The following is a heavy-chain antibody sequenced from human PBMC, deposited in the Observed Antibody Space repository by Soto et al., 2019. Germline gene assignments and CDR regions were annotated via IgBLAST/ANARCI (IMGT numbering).Heavy chain of an antibody. Sequence: QVQLVESGGGLVQPGRSLRLSCAASGFTFSSYGMHWVRQAPGKGLEWVAVISYDGSNKYYADSVKGRFTISRDNYKNTMYHQINSMMAEDATVYYCAKEARRGYPSAPLVELDYWGQGTLVTVSS. CDR1: GFTFSSYG. V-gene: IGHV3-30*18. J-gene: IGHJ4*02. CDR2: ISYDGSNK. D-gene: IGHD2-8*02. CDR3: AKEARRGYPSAPLVELDY.